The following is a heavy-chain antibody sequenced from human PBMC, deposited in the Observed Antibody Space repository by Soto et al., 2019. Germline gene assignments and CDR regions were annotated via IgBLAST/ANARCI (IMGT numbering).Heavy chain of an antibody. J-gene: IGHJ2*01. CDR1: GYSFTSYW. CDR3: ARHTSYWYFDL. D-gene: IGHD3-3*01. Sequence: PVESLKISCNGSGYSFTSYWIGWGRQMPGKGLEWMGIIYPGDSDTRYSPSFQGQVTISADKSISTAYLQWSSLKASDTAMYYCARHTSYWYFDLWGRGTLVTVSS. V-gene: IGHV5-51*01. CDR2: IYPGDSDT.